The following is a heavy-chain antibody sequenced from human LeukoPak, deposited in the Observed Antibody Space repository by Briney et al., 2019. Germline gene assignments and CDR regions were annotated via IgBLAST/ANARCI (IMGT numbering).Heavy chain of an antibody. CDR1: GYTFTSYY. J-gene: IGHJ5*02. CDR3: ARQYQLLSWFDP. V-gene: IGHV1-2*02. CDR2: INPNSGGT. D-gene: IGHD2-2*01. Sequence: ASVKVSCKASGYTFTSYYMHWVRQAPGQGLEWMGWINPNSGGTNYAQKFQGRVTMTRDTSISTAYMELSRLRSDDTAVYYCARQYQLLSWFDPWGQGTLVTVSS.